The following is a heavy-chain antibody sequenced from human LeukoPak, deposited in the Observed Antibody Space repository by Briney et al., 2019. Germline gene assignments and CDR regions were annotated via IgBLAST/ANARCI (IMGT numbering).Heavy chain of an antibody. CDR2: ISDSGGRT. Sequence: GGSLRLSCAASGFIFSGSHRSWVRQPPGRGLEWVEAISDSGGRTNFAHSLKGRLSISRDNFKSMLYLQMPSLRVEETAVYYCAAQEGPWGQGTQVTVSS. J-gene: IGHJ5*02. CDR3: AAQEGP. V-gene: IGHV3-23*01. CDR1: GFIFSGSH.